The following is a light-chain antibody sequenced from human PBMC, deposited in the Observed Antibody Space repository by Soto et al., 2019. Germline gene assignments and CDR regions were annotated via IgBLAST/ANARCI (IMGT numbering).Light chain of an antibody. CDR3: SSFTSSNTVV. CDR1: SSDVGGYKY. Sequence: QSALTQPASVSGSPGQSITISCTGTSSDVGGYKYVSWYQQHPGKAPKLMIYEVSNRPSGVSSHFSGSKSGNTASLTISGLQAEDEADYYCSSFTSSNTVVFGGGTKVTVL. V-gene: IGLV2-14*01. CDR2: EVS. J-gene: IGLJ3*02.